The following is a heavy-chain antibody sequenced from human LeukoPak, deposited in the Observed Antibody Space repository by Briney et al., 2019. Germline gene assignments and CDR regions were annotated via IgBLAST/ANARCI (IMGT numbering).Heavy chain of an antibody. V-gene: IGHV3-48*04. CDR3: ARDATTELGTVYMDV. J-gene: IGHJ6*03. CDR2: ISTSGSSV. D-gene: IGHD1-1*01. CDR1: GFTFSSYG. Sequence: GGSLRLTCAASGFTFSSYGMSWVRQAPGKGLEWLSHISTSGSSVHYADSVKGRFTISRDNAENSLYLQMDSLRVEDTAVYFCARDATTELGTVYMDVWGKGTTVTISS.